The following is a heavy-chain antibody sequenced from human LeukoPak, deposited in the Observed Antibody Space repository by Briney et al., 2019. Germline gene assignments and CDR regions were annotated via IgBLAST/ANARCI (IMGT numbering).Heavy chain of an antibody. CDR2: INPSGGST. J-gene: IGHJ4*02. Sequence: ASVKVSCKASGYTFTSYYMHWVRQAPGQGLEWMGVINPSGGSTSYAQKFQGRVTMTRDTSTSTVYMELSSLRSEDTALYYCASEGGVAAAALDYWGQGTLVTVSS. V-gene: IGHV1-46*01. CDR3: ASEGGVAAAALDY. D-gene: IGHD6-13*01. CDR1: GYTFTSYY.